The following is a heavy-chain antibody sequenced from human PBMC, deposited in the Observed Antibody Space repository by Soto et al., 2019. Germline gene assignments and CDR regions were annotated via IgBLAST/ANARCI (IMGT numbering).Heavy chain of an antibody. CDR2: IHYSGTS. J-gene: IGHJ5*02. CDR1: GDSISSSSQY. D-gene: IGHD2-21*01. V-gene: IGHV4-39*01. Sequence: SETLSLTCSVSGDSISSSSQYWGWIRQPPGRGLEWIGSIHYSGTSYYNPSLKSRVTIFVDTSKNQLSLKLSSVTAADTAVYYCARHWIAGSSIPWGQGTLVTVSS. CDR3: ARHWIAGSSIP.